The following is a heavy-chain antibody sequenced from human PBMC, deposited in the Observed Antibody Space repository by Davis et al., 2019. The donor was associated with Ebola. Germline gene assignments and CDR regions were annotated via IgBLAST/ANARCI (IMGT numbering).Heavy chain of an antibody. J-gene: IGHJ4*02. V-gene: IGHV4-61*01. CDR3: ARHDIVVVVAAFDY. CDR2: IYYSGST. D-gene: IGHD2-15*01. CDR1: GGSVSSGSYY. Sequence: MPGGSLRLSCTVSGGSVSSGSYYWSWIRQPPGKGLEWIGYIYYSGSTNYNPSLKSRVTISVDTSKNQFSLKLSSVTAADTAVYYCARHDIVVVVAAFDYWGQGTLVTVSS.